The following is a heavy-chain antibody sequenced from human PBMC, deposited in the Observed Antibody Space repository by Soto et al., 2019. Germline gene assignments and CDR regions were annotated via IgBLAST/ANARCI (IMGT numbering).Heavy chain of an antibody. D-gene: IGHD5-18*01. V-gene: IGHV3-30*03. CDR2: ISYDGSNK. CDR1: GFTFSSYG. Sequence: QVQLVESGGGVVQPGRSLRLSCAASGFTFSSYGMHWVRQAPGKGLEWVALISYDGSNKYYVDSVKGRFTISRDNSKNTLYLQRNSLRAEDTAVYYCVGGYYFGDYWGQGTLVTVSS. J-gene: IGHJ4*02. CDR3: VGGYYFGDY.